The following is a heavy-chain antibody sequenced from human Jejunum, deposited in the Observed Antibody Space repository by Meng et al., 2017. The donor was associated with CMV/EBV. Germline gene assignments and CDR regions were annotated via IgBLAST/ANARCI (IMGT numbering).Heavy chain of an antibody. D-gene: IGHD1-26*01. Sequence: ESGPGLVKPSQTLSVTFTVSGGSIRSGDYYWSWIRQPPGKGLEWIGCIYYSGSTYYNPSLKGRVTISVDTSKNQFSLNLSSVTAADTAVYYCARGQRSYSGSYPEWFNPWGQGTLVTVSS. CDR3: ARGQRSYSGSYPEWFNP. CDR2: IYYSGST. CDR1: GGSIRSGDYY. V-gene: IGHV4-30-4*01. J-gene: IGHJ5*02.